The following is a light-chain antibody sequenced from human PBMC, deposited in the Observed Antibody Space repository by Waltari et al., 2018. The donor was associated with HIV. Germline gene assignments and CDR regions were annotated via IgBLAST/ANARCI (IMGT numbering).Light chain of an antibody. Sequence: QYALTQPPSVSAAPGQKVAISCSGSSSNIGSNFVSWYQPLPGTAPKLLIYANKKRPSGIPDRFAGSKSGTSAPLGITGLQTGDEADYYCGTWDSSLSAAVFGVGTKLTVL. CDR3: GTWDSSLSAAV. V-gene: IGLV1-51*01. CDR2: ANK. J-gene: IGLJ3*02. CDR1: SSNIGSNF.